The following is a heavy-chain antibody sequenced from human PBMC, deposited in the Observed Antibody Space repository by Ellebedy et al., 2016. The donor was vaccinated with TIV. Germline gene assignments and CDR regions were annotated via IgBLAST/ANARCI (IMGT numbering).Heavy chain of an antibody. Sequence: GESLKISCAASGFTFSSYARSWVRQAPGEGLEWVSIISGSGGNTYYADSVKGRFTISRDNSKNTLYLQMNSLRAEDTAVYYCARDPREWLVRGYFDCWGQGTLVTVSS. J-gene: IGHJ4*02. V-gene: IGHV3-23*01. CDR2: ISGSGGNT. D-gene: IGHD6-19*01. CDR1: GFTFSSYA. CDR3: ARDPREWLVRGYFDC.